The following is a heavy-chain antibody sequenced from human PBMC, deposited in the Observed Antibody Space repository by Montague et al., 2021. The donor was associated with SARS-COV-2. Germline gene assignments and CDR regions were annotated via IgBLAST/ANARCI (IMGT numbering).Heavy chain of an antibody. CDR1: SGSISSGCYY. CDR2: IYTGGTT. D-gene: IGHD6-13*01. J-gene: IGHJ2*01. CDR3: ARDAGGAAAGKGRYFDL. V-gene: IGHV4-61*02. Sequence: TLSLTCSVSSGSISSGCYYWTWIRQPAGKGLEWIGRIYTGGTTHYNPSLKSRVTISLDTSQNQFSLNLNSVTAADTAVYFCARDAGGAAAGKGRYFDLWGRGTLVTVSS.